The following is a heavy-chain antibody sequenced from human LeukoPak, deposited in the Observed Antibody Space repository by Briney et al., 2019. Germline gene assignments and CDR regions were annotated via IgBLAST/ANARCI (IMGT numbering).Heavy chain of an antibody. CDR1: GYTFTSYG. D-gene: IGHD3-3*01. Sequence: SVKVSCKASGYTFTSYGISWVRQAPGQGLEWMGGIIPIFGTANYAQKFQGRVTITADESTSTAYMELSSLRSEDTAVYYCARSTYYDFWSGYYNWGQGTLVTVSS. J-gene: IGHJ4*02. V-gene: IGHV1-69*13. CDR3: ARSTYYDFWSGYYN. CDR2: IIPIFGTA.